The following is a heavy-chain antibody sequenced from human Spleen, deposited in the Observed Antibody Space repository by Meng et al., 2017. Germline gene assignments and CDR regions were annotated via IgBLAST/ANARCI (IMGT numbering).Heavy chain of an antibody. J-gene: IGHJ4*02. CDR1: GFTFGNYA. CDR3: AKIPYAPAIDY. V-gene: IGHV3-23*04. Sequence: EVHLVESGGDLVQPVGSLRLSCAASGFTFGNYAMSWVRQAPGKGLEWVSAISGSGDNTDYADSVKGRFTISRDNSKNTLYLQMNTLRAEDTAVYYCAKIPYAPAIDYWGQGTLVTVSS. CDR2: ISGSGDNT. D-gene: IGHD2-15*01.